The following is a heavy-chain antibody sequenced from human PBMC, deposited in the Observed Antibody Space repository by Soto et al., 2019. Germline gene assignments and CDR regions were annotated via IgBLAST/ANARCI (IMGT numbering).Heavy chain of an antibody. CDR2: MNPNSGNT. CDR1: GYTFTSYD. V-gene: IGHV1-8*01. CDR3: ARGLKMWAGITMVRHPLAY. Sequence: ASVKVSCKASGYTFTSYDINWVRQATGQGLEWMGWMNPNSGNTGYAQKFQGRVTMTRNTSISTAYMELSSLRSEDTAVYYCARGLKMWAGITMVRHPLAYWGQGTLVTVSS. D-gene: IGHD3-10*01. J-gene: IGHJ4*02.